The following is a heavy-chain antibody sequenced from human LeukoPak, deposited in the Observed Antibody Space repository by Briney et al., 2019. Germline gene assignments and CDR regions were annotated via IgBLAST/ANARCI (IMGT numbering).Heavy chain of an antibody. Sequence: PGGSLRLSCAASGFTFSSYSMNWVRQAPGKGLEWVSSISDSSTYISNADPVQGRFTISRDNSKNTVYLQMNSLRAEDTAVYYCAKDWSKQQLGLGSDYFDYWGQGTLVTVSS. CDR1: GFTFSSYS. CDR3: AKDWSKQQLGLGSDYFDY. J-gene: IGHJ4*02. V-gene: IGHV3-21*01. D-gene: IGHD6-13*01. CDR2: ISDSSTYI.